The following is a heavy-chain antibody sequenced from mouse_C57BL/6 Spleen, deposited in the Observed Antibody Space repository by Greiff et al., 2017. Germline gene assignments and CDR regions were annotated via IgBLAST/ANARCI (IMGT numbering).Heavy chain of an antibody. Sequence: QVQLQQSGAELVRPGASVTLSCKASGYTFTDYEMHWVKQTPVHGLEWIGAIDPETGGTAYNQKFKGKAILTADKSSSTAYMELRSLTSEDSAVYYCTRSMRLRQGVDYWGQGTTLTVSS. V-gene: IGHV1-15*01. D-gene: IGHD2-4*01. CDR1: GYTFTDYE. CDR3: TRSMRLRQGVDY. CDR2: IDPETGGT. J-gene: IGHJ2*01.